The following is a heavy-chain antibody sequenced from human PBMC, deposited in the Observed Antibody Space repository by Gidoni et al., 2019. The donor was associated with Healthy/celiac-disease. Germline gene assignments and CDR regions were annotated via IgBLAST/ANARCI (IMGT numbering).Heavy chain of an antibody. CDR2: GNT. D-gene: IGHD2-15*01. V-gene: IGHV1-18*01. Sequence: GNTNYAQKLQGRVTMTTDTSTSTAYIELRSLRSDDTAVYYCARSGGNLLTDFWGQGTLVTVSS. CDR3: ARSGGNLLTDF. J-gene: IGHJ4*02.